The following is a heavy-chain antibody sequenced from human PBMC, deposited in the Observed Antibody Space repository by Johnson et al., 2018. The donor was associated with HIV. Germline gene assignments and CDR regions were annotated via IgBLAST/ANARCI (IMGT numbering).Heavy chain of an antibody. D-gene: IGHD3-3*01. V-gene: IGHV3-13*01. CDR2: IGTAGDT. J-gene: IGHJ3*02. Sequence: VQLVESGGGLVQPGGSLRLSCAASGFTFSSYDMHWVRQATGKGLEWVSAIGTAGDTYYPGSVKGRFTISRENAKNSLYLQMNSLRAEDTAVYYCAREEVDFWSGKVAFDIWGQGTMVTVSA. CDR1: GFTFSSYD. CDR3: AREEVDFWSGKVAFDI.